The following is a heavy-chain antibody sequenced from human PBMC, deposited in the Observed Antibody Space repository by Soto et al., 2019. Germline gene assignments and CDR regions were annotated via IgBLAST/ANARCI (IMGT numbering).Heavy chain of an antibody. V-gene: IGHV3-48*02. D-gene: IGHD2-2*01. CDR2: ITGSRSTI. Sequence: EVQLVQSGGGLVQPGGSLRLSCAASRFTFSNYSMNWFRQSPAMGLEWVSYITGSRSTIYYAASVRGRFTISRDNARSSLYLQMNSLRDEDTAVYYCARAGHVPGALVDYWGQGNLVIVSS. J-gene: IGHJ4*02. CDR3: ARAGHVPGALVDY. CDR1: RFTFSNYS.